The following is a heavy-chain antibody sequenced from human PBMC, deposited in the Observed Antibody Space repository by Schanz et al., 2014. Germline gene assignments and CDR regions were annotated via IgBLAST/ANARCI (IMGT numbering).Heavy chain of an antibody. D-gene: IGHD1-1*01. J-gene: IGHJ4*02. CDR1: GFTFSGFW. CDR2: IKKDGSEK. V-gene: IGHV3-7*01. CDR3: ARGRVLES. Sequence: EVQLAESGGGLVQPGGSLRLSCAASGFTFSGFWMTWVRQAPGKGLEWVANIKKDGSEKYYVDSVKGRFTISRDNAKNSLFLQMNSLRPEDTAVYYCARGRVLESGGQGTLVTVSS.